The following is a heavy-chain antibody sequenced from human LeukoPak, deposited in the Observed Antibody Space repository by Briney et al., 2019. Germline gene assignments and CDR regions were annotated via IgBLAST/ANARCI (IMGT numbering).Heavy chain of an antibody. Sequence: GGSLRLSCAASEFTFSNFWMSWLRQASGKGLEWVASIKQDGSEKYYVDSVRGRFTISRDNTKNSLYLQMNSLRAEDTAVYYCARAFSVTTDYFDYWGQGTLVTASS. CDR2: IKQDGSEK. CDR3: ARAFSVTTDYFDY. CDR1: EFTFSNFW. J-gene: IGHJ4*02. D-gene: IGHD4-11*01. V-gene: IGHV3-7*03.